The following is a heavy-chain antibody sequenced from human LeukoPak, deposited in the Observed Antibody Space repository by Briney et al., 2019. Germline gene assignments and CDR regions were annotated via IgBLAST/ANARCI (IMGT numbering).Heavy chain of an antibody. CDR3: ARSLWPEDY. V-gene: IGHV3-7*01. Sequence: GGSLRLSCVVSGFTFSSYWMSWVRQAPGKGLEWVANIKQDGSEKNYVDSVKGRFTISRDNAKTSLYLQMNSLRVEDTAVYYCARSLWPEDYWGQGTLVTVSS. CDR1: GFTFSSYW. J-gene: IGHJ4*02. D-gene: IGHD5-18*01. CDR2: IKQDGSEK.